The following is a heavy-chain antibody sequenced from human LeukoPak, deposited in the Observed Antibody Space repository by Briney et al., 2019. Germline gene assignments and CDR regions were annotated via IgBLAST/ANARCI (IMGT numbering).Heavy chain of an antibody. J-gene: IGHJ4*02. V-gene: IGHV3-23*01. Sequence: PGGSLRLSCAASGFTFSSYAMSWVRQAPGKGLEWVSGISTSGGSTSYADSVKGRFTISRDNPRNTLYMQMNSPRAEDTALYYCAIMHPYYDGSGYWVQWGQGTLVTVSS. D-gene: IGHD3-22*01. CDR2: ISTSGGST. CDR1: GFTFSSYA. CDR3: AIMHPYYDGSGYWVQ.